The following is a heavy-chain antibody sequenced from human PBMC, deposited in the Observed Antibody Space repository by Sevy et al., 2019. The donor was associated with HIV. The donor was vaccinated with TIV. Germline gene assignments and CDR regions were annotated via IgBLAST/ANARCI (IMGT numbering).Heavy chain of an antibody. CDR2: VRYDGSNK. J-gene: IGHJ6*02. V-gene: IGHV3-30*02. Sequence: GGSLRLSCAASGFSLTTSVMHWVRQAPGKGLEWVAYVRYDGSNKYYADSVRDRFTISRDSPKNTLYLQMNSLRDEDTAIYYCARGRKTTEEWLEELDYYYGLDVWGQGPTVTVSS. CDR3: ARGRKTTEEWLEELDYYYGLDV. D-gene: IGHD2-8*01. CDR1: GFSLTTSV.